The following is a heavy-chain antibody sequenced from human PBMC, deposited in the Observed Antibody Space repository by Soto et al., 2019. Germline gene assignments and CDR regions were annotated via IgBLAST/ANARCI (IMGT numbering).Heavy chain of an antibody. J-gene: IGHJ4*02. CDR1: GYTFTGYY. CDR2: INPNSGGT. V-gene: IGHV1-2*04. CDR3: ARALSYCSGGSCYFDY. Sequence: ASVKVSCKASGYTFTGYYMHWVRQAPGQGLEWMGWINPNSGGTNYAQKFQGWVTMTRDTSISTAYMELSRLRSDDTAVYYCARALSYCSGGSCYFDYWGQGTLVTVSS. D-gene: IGHD2-15*01.